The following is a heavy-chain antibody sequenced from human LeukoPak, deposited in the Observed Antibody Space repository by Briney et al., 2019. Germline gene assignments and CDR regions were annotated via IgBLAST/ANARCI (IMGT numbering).Heavy chain of an antibody. CDR1: GGSFSGYY. V-gene: IGHV4-59*01. D-gene: IGHD3-10*01. CDR3: ASRTYFGSGPDY. Sequence: SETLSHTCAVYGGSFSGYYWSWVRQPPRKGRERIGYIFYSGSTNYSPPLKSRVSISADTSKNQFSLKLYSVTAADTAVYYCASRTYFGSGPDYWGQGTLVTVSS. CDR2: IFYSGST. J-gene: IGHJ4*02.